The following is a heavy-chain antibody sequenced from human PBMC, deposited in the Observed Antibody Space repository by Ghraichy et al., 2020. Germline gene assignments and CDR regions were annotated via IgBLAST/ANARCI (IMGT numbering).Heavy chain of an antibody. CDR1: GYTFTDFF. J-gene: IGHJ4*02. V-gene: IGHV1-2*02. CDR3: AKVEYNTSWNSEF. CDR2: INPKTGGT. Sequence: ASVKVSCKVSGYTFTDFFVHWVRQAPGQGPEWMGWINPKTGGTNYAQKFQGRVTLTRDTSISTAYMELTRLTSDDTAVYYCAKVEYNTSWNSEFWGQGTLVTVSS. D-gene: IGHD6-6*01.